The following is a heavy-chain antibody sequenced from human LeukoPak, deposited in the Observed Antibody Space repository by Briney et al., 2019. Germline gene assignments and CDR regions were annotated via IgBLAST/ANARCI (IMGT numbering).Heavy chain of an antibody. CDR3: ARADYGSGSCLAYYYYYMDV. V-gene: IGHV1-8*01. Sequence: ASVRVSCKASGYTFTSYDINWVRQATGQGLEWMGWMNPNSGNTGYAQKFQGRVTMTRNTSISTAYMELSSLRSEDTAVYYCARADYGSGSCLAYYYYYMDVWGKGTTVTISS. J-gene: IGHJ6*03. CDR2: MNPNSGNT. CDR1: GYTFTSYD. D-gene: IGHD3-10*01.